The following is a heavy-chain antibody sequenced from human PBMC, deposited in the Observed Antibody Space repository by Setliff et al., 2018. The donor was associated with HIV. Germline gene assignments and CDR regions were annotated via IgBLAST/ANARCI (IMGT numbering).Heavy chain of an antibody. J-gene: IGHJ6*03. CDR3: ARMKTETAAYFYSYMDV. CDR2: ISAYHINT. CDR1: GYTLSNHG. V-gene: IGHV1-18*01. Sequence: SVKVSCKASGYTLSNHGVTWVRQAPGQGLEWMGWISAYHINTKYAQEFQGRVTMTTDTSTNTAYMELRSLRSVDSAVYYCARMKTETAAYFYSYMDVWGKGTTVTVS. D-gene: IGHD2-21*02.